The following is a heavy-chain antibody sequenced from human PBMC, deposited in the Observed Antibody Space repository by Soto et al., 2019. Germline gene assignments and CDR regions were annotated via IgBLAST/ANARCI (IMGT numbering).Heavy chain of an antibody. Sequence: QVQLQQWGAGLLKPSETLSLTCAVYGSSFSGYYWSWIRQSPGKGLEWIGEINHSGSTNYNPSLTSRVTILIDAPKNQFSLKMSAVTAADTAVYYCARSPYMDVWGKGTTVIVSS. CDR3: ARSPYMDV. CDR2: INHSGST. J-gene: IGHJ6*03. CDR1: GSSFSGYY. V-gene: IGHV4-34*01.